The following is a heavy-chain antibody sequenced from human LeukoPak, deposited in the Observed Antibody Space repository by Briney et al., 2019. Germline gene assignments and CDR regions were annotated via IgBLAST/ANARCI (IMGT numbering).Heavy chain of an antibody. J-gene: IGHJ4*02. CDR1: GYTFTSYD. V-gene: IGHV1-8*03. D-gene: IGHD6-19*01. Sequence: ASVKVSCKAYGYTFTSYDINWVRQATGQGLEWMGWMNPNSGNTGYAQKFQGRVTITRNTSISTAYMELSSLRSEDTAVYYCARAVRSSGRYGGGYWGQGTLVTVPS. CDR2: MNPNSGNT. CDR3: ARAVRSSGRYGGGY.